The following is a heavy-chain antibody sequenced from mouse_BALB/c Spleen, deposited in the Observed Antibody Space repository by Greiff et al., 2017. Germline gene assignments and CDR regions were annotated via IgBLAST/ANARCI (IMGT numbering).Heavy chain of an antibody. CDR1: GYTFTSYW. CDR2: IDPSDSET. Sequence: QVQLQQPGAELVKPGAPVKLSCKASGYTFTSYWMNWVKQRPGRGLEWIGRIDPSDSETHYNQKFKDKATLTVDKSSSTAYIQLSSLTSEDSAVYYCARGESYGYDYEGYWGQGTTLTVSS. D-gene: IGHD2-4*01. J-gene: IGHJ2*01. CDR3: ARGESYGYDYEGY. V-gene: IGHV1-69*02.